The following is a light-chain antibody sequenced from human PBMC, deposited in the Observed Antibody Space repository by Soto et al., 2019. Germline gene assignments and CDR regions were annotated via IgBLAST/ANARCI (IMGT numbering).Light chain of an antibody. CDR2: DAS. V-gene: IGKV1-5*01. J-gene: IGKJ3*01. CDR1: QSISSW. Sequence: DLQMTQSPSTLSASVGDRVTITCRASQSISSWLAWYQQKPGKAPKLLIYDASSLESGVPSRFSGSGSRTEFTLTISSLQPDDFATFYCQQYNSYHTFGPGTKVDIK. CDR3: QQYNSYHT.